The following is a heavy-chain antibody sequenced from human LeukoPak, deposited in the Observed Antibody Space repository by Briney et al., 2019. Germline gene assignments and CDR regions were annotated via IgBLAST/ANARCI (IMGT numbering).Heavy chain of an antibody. CDR3: ARRVWGDLYYMDV. J-gene: IGHJ6*03. Sequence: SETLFLTCTVSGGSISSSNYYWGWIRQPPGKGLEWIGIIYYTGSTYYNPSLKSRVTISVDTSKNQFSLKLSSVTAADTAVYYCARRVWGDLYYMDVWGKGTTVTISS. CDR1: GGSISSSNYY. D-gene: IGHD6-6*01. V-gene: IGHV4-39*01. CDR2: IYYTGST.